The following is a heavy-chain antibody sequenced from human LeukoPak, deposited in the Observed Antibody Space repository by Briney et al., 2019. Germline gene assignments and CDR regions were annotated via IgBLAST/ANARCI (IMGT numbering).Heavy chain of an antibody. V-gene: IGHV4-30-2*01. CDR1: GGSISSGGYS. J-gene: IGHJ5*02. CDR3: ARGGYSYARSSWFRVGWFDP. D-gene: IGHD5-18*01. CDR2: IYHSGST. Sequence: SQTLSLTCAVSGGSISSGGYSWSWIRQPPGKGLEWIGYIYHSGSTYYNPSLKSRVTISVDTSKNQFSLKLSSVTAADTAVYYCARGGYSYARSSWFRVGWFDPWGQGTLVTFSS.